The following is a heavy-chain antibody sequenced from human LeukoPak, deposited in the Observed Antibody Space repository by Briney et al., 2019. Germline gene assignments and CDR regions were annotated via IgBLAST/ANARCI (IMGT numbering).Heavy chain of an antibody. Sequence: GASVKVSCKASGYTFTNYGISWVRQAPGQGLEWMGWISVDNGNRYYAQKVQGRVTMTTDTFTSTTYMDLRSLTSDDTAMYYCARGGSTSLDSLDIWGQGTMVTVSS. CDR1: GYTFTNYG. D-gene: IGHD2-2*01. CDR2: ISVDNGNR. CDR3: ARGGSTSLDSLDI. J-gene: IGHJ3*02. V-gene: IGHV1-18*01.